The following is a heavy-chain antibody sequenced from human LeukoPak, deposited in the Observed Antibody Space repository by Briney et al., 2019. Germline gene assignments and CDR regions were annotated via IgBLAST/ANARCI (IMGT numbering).Heavy chain of an antibody. Sequence: GGSLRLSCAASGFTFSTYSMNWVRQAPGKGLEWVSYISSSTTNMYYADSVKGRFTISRDNAKNSLYLQMNSLRAEDTAVYYCAREYSSSSGRSFDYWGQGTLVTVSS. J-gene: IGHJ4*02. CDR1: GFTFSTYS. D-gene: IGHD6-6*01. V-gene: IGHV3-48*01. CDR2: ISSSTTNM. CDR3: AREYSSSSGRSFDY.